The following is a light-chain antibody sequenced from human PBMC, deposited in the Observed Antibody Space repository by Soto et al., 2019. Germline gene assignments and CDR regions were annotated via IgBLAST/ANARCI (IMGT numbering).Light chain of an antibody. CDR1: SSAV. CDR3: SDDGMM. V-gene: IGLV2-23*01. J-gene: IGLJ3*02. Sequence: QSALTQPASVSGSPGQSITISCTGASSAVSWCQRHPGKAPQLIIYEDNKRPSRVSNRFSGSKSGNTASLTITGLQAEDEATYCISDDGMMFVGGTKVTVL. CDR2: EDN.